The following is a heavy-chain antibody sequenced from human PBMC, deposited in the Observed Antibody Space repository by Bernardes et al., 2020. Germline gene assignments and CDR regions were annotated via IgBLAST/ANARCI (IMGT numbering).Heavy chain of an antibody. CDR3: ARDGRWFGELSLFDY. D-gene: IGHD3-10*01. CDR1: GFTFSSYG. J-gene: IGHJ4*02. V-gene: IGHV3-33*01. Sequence: GWSLRLSCAASGFTFSSYGMHWVRQAPGKGLEWVAVIWYDGSNKYYADSVKGRFTISRDNSKNTLYLQMNSLRAEDTAVYYCARDGRWFGELSLFDYWGQGTLVTVSS. CDR2: IWYDGSNK.